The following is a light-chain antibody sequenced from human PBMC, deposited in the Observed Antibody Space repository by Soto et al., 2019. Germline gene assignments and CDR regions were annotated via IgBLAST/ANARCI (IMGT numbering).Light chain of an antibody. CDR3: QQRST. CDR2: DAS. J-gene: IGKJ4*01. Sequence: EIVLTQSPATLSLSPGERATLSCRASQSVSSYLAWYQQKPGQAPRLLIYDASNRATGIPAGFSGSGSGTDFTLTISSLEPEDFAFYYCQQRSTFGGGTKV. CDR1: QSVSSY. V-gene: IGKV3-11*01.